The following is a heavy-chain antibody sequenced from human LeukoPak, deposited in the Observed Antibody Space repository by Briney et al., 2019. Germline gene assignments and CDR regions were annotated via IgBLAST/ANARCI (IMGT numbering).Heavy chain of an antibody. CDR1: GFTVSSNY. CDR2: IYSGGST. CDR3: ARYCSGGSCFLNYYGMDV. J-gene: IGHJ6*02. D-gene: IGHD2-15*01. V-gene: IGHV3-66*01. Sequence: GGSLRLSCAASGFTVSSNYMSWVRQAPGKGLEWVSVIYSGGSTYYADSVKGRFTISRDNSKNTLYLQMNSLRADDTAVYYCARYCSGGSCFLNYYGMDVWGQGTTVTVSS.